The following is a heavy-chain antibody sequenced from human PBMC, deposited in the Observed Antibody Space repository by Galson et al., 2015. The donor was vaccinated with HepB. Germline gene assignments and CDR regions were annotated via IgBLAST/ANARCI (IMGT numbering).Heavy chain of an antibody. CDR1: GFTFSSYG. J-gene: IGHJ4*02. CDR3: AKDPYYYDSSGYYDY. CDR2: IWYDGSNE. Sequence: SLRLSCAASGFTFSSYGMHWVRQAPGKGLEWVAVIWYDGSNEDYVDSVKGRFTISRDNSKNTLYLQMNSLRAEDTAVYYCAKDPYYYDSSGYYDYWGQGTLVTVSS. V-gene: IGHV3-33*06. D-gene: IGHD3-22*01.